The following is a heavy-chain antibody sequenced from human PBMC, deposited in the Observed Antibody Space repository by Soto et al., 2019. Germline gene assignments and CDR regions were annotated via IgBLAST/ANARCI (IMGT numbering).Heavy chain of an antibody. D-gene: IGHD3-22*01. CDR1: GFTFSSYG. V-gene: IGHV3-30*18. CDR3: AKGLLSSGSTLDY. J-gene: IGHJ4*02. Sequence: QVQLVESGGGVVQPGRSLRLSCAASGFTFSSYGMHWVRQAPGKGLEWVAVISYDGSNKYYADSVKGRFTISRDNSKNTLYLQMNSLRAEDTAVYYCAKGLLSSGSTLDYWGQGTLVTVSS. CDR2: ISYDGSNK.